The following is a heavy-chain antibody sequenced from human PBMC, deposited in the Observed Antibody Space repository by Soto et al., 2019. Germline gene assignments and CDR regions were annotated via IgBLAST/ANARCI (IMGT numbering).Heavy chain of an antibody. CDR1: GGTFSSYA. CDR2: IIPIFGTA. CDR3: ARGREYSYGSDY. V-gene: IGHV1-69*13. D-gene: IGHD5-18*01. Sequence: SVKVSCKASGGTFSSYAISWVRQAPGQGLERMGGIIPIFGTANYAQKFQGRVTITADESTSTAYMELSSLRSEDTAVYYCARGREYSYGSDYWGQGTLVTVSS. J-gene: IGHJ4*02.